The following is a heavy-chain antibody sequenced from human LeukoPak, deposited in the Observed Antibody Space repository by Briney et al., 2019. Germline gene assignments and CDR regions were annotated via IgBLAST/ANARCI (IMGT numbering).Heavy chain of an antibody. CDR3: VLTYYYDSSGYEGTFDY. V-gene: IGHV5-51*01. CDR1: GYSFTSYW. D-gene: IGHD3-22*01. Sequence: GESLKISCKGSGYSFTSYWIGWVRQMPGKGLEWMGIIYPGDSDTRYSPSFQGQVTISADKSISTAYLQWGSLKASDTAMYYCVLTYYYDSSGYEGTFDYWGQGTLVTVSS. J-gene: IGHJ4*02. CDR2: IYPGDSDT.